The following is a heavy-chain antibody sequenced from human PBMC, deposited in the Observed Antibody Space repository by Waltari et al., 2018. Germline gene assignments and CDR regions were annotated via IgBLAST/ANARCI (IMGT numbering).Heavy chain of an antibody. CDR1: GGSFSGSY. CDR3: ARADNQYRFDH. D-gene: IGHD2-15*01. CDR2: ITDSGSA. V-gene: IGHV4-34*01. J-gene: IGHJ4*02. Sequence: QVQLQQWGAGLMKPSETLSLTCAVYGGSFSGSYWSWIRQSPGKGLGWIAEITDSGSANYNPSLKRRFIISVDRSKNQFSLKFSSVTAADTAVYYCARADNQYRFDHWGQGTLVTVSS.